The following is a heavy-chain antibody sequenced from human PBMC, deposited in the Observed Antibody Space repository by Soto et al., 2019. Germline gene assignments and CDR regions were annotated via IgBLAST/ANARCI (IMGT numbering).Heavy chain of an antibody. Sequence: SETLSLTCTVSGGSISSYYWSWIRQPPGKGLEWIGYIYYSGSTNYNPSLKSRVTISVDTSKNQFSLKLSSVTAADTAVYYCAREVGDFWSGYYGNYYYYGMAVWGQGTTVTVSS. V-gene: IGHV4-59*01. CDR1: GGSISSYY. J-gene: IGHJ6*02. CDR2: IYYSGST. CDR3: AREVGDFWSGYYGNYYYYGMAV. D-gene: IGHD3-3*01.